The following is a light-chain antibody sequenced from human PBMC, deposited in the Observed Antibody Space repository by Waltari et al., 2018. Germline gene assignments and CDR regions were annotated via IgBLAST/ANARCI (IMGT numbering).Light chain of an antibody. J-gene: IGKJ1*01. CDR1: QSVSSS. CDR2: GAS. Sequence: EIVLTQSPATLSLSPGERANLSCRASQSVSSSLAWYQKKPGQAPRLLIYGASSRATGIPDRFSGSGSGTDFTLTISSLEPEDFAVYYCQQYSNWPRTFGHGTKVEIK. V-gene: IGKV3D-20*02. CDR3: QQYSNWPRT.